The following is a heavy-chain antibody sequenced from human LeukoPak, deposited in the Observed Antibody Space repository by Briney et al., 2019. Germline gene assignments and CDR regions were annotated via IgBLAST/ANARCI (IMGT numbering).Heavy chain of an antibody. D-gene: IGHD2-2*01. V-gene: IGHV4-59*12. CDR2: IYYSGST. J-gene: IGHJ6*02. CDR1: GGSISSYY. CDR3: ARDSAAPLYYYGMDV. Sequence: SETLSLTCTVSGGSISSYYWSWIRQPPGKGLEWIGYIYYSGSTNYNPSLKSRVTISVDTSKNQFSLKLSSVTAADTAVYYCARDSAAPLYYYGMDVWGQGTTVTVSS.